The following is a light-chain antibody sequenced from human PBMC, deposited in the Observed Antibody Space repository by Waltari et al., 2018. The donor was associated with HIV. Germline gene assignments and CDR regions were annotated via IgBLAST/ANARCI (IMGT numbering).Light chain of an antibody. V-gene: IGLV1-47*01. J-gene: IGLJ2*01. Sequence: QSVLTQPPSPSGTPGESVTISCSGTSSYIGTTYVYWYQQFPGTAPKLLIYRNNKRPSGVPDRFSGSKSGTSASLDISGLRSDDEAEYYCAAWDDTLTVVFGGGTKLTVL. CDR1: SSYIGTTY. CDR3: AAWDDTLTVV. CDR2: RNN.